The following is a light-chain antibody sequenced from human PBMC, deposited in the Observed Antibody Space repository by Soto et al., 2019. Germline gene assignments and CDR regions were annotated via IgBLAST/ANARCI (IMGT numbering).Light chain of an antibody. J-gene: IGKJ1*01. V-gene: IGKV3-15*01. CDR3: QQYNNWPPWT. CDR2: GAS. Sequence: EIVMTQSPATLSVSPGERATLSCRASQSVSSNLAWYQQKPGQAPRLLIYGASTRATGIPARFSGSGSGTEFTLTISSLQSEDFAVYYCQQYNNWPPWTCGQGTKMEIK. CDR1: QSVSSN.